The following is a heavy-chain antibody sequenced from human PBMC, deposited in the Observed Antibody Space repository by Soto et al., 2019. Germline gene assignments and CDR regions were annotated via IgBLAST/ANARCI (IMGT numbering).Heavy chain of an antibody. CDR2: IYYSGNT. J-gene: IGHJ5*02. Sequence: QVQLQESGPGLVKPSQTLSLTCTVSGGSISSGGYYWSWIRQRPGKGLEWIGYIYYSGNTYYNPPLQSRVTIAVVTAKNQLALKLSSVTAAGTAVYYCARVHGYHGIWFYPWGQGTLVTVSS. D-gene: IGHD6-13*01. CDR3: ARVHGYHGIWFYP. V-gene: IGHV4-31*03. CDR1: GGSISSGGYY.